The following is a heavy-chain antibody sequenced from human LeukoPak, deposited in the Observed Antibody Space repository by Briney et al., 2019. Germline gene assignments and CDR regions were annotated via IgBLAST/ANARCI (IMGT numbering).Heavy chain of an antibody. CDR1: GFTFSSYA. Sequence: PGGSLRLSCAASGFTFSSYAMHWVRQAPGKGLEWVAVISYDGSNKYYADSVKGRFTISRDNSKNTLYLQMNSLRAEDTAVYYCARPRDGYNFADGMDVWGQGTTVTVSS. J-gene: IGHJ6*02. V-gene: IGHV3-30-3*01. CDR3: ARPRDGYNFADGMDV. CDR2: ISYDGSNK. D-gene: IGHD5-24*01.